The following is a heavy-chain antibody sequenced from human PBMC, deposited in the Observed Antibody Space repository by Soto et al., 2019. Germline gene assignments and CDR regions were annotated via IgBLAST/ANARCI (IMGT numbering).Heavy chain of an antibody. Sequence: EVQLLESGGTLVQPGGSLRLSCVVSGFSFSSYAMGWVRQAPGKGLERVSSISGSGGDTYYGDYVKGRFTITRDNTKNTLYLEANSLTAEDTAVYFCANHPIFGVVTRYFAHCGQGTVVTVSS. J-gene: IGHJ4*02. CDR1: GFSFSSYA. V-gene: IGHV3-23*01. CDR3: ANHPIFGVVTRYFAH. CDR2: ISGSGGDT. D-gene: IGHD3-3*01.